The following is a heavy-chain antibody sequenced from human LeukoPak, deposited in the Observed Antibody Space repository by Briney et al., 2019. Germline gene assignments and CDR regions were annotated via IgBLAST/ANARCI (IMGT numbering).Heavy chain of an antibody. D-gene: IGHD5-18*01. CDR2: IYYSGST. CDR1: GGSFSGYY. Sequence: PSETLSLTCAVYGGSFSGYYWSWIRQPPGKGLEWIGYIYYSGSTNYNPSLKSRVTISVDTSKNQFSLKLSSVTAADTAVYYCARALVDTAMVIFDYWGQGTLVTVSS. J-gene: IGHJ4*02. CDR3: ARALVDTAMVIFDY. V-gene: IGHV4-59*01.